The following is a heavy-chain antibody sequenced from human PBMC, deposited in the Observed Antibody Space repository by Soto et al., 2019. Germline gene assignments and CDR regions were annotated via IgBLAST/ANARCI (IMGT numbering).Heavy chain of an antibody. D-gene: IGHD3-10*01. CDR1: GFPFSIAC. J-gene: IGHJ5*02. CDR3: TTDRFGESWA. V-gene: IGHV3-15*01. Sequence: RACAPAGFPFSIACMSWVRQAPGKGLEWVGRIKSKTDGGTTDYAAPVKGRFTISRDDSKNTLYLQMNSLKTEDTAVYYCTTDRFGESWAWGQGTLVTVSS. CDR2: IKSKTDGGTT.